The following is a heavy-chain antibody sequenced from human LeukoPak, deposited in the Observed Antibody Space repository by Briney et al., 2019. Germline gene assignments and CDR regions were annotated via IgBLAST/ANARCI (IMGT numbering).Heavy chain of an antibody. CDR3: ANVLTRYYFDY. D-gene: IGHD6-6*01. CDR1: GFTFSSYA. J-gene: IGHJ4*02. Sequence: GGSLRLSCAASGFTFSSYAMSWVRQAPGKGLEWVSAISGSGGSTYYAGSVKGRFTISRDNSKNTLYLQMNSLRAEDTAVYYCANVLTRYYFDYWGQGTLVTVSS. V-gene: IGHV3-23*01. CDR2: ISGSGGST.